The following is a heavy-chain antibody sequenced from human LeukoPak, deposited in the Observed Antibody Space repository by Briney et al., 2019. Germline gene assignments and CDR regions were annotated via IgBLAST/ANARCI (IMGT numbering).Heavy chain of an antibody. J-gene: IGHJ6*03. Sequence: ASVKVSCKASGYTFTSYGISWVRQAPGQGLEWMGWISAYNGNTNYAQKLQGRVTMTTDTSTSTAYMELRSLRSDDTAVYYCARVLDYSNYVGYYYYYYMDVWGKGTTVTVSS. CDR1: GYTFTSYG. D-gene: IGHD4-11*01. CDR2: ISAYNGNT. V-gene: IGHV1-18*01. CDR3: ARVLDYSNYVGYYYYYYMDV.